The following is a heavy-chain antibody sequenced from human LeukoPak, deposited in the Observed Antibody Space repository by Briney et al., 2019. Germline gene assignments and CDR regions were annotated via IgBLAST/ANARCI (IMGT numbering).Heavy chain of an antibody. Sequence: GGSLRLSCAVSGFFVSNYYMDWVRQAPGKGLDWVSVIFTAGSTYNADSVKGRFTISRDNFKNSLYLQMNSLRAEDTAVYYCARAGYLGTDAFDIWGQGTVVTVSS. CDR2: IFTAGST. D-gene: IGHD1-14*01. J-gene: IGHJ3*02. CDR3: ARAGYLGTDAFDI. CDR1: GFFVSNYY. V-gene: IGHV3-53*01.